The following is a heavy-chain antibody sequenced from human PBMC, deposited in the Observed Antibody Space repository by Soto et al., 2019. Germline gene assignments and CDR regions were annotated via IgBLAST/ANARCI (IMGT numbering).Heavy chain of an antibody. J-gene: IGHJ4*02. V-gene: IGHV3-48*01. D-gene: IGHD3-10*01. CDR2: ISSSSSTI. Sequence: VQLVESGGGLVQPGGSLRLSCAASGFTFSSYSMNWVRQAPGKGLEWVSYISSSSSTIYYADSVKGRFTISRDNAKNSLYLQMNSLRAEDTAVYYCARSYGSGSYYNYLFDYWGQGTLVTVSS. CDR3: ARSYGSGSYYNYLFDY. CDR1: GFTFSSYS.